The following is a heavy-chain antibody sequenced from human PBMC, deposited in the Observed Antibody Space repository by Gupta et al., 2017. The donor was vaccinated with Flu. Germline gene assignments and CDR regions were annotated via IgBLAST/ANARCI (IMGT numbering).Heavy chain of an antibody. V-gene: IGHV3-21*02. CDR1: GFTFSNFG. Sequence: VQLVESGGGLVKPGGSLRLSCAGSGFTFSNFGMTWVRQAPGKGLEWISPISSTTSHKYYADSVKGRFTISRDNADSSLFLQMSSLRAEDTAIYYCARRGNYLGDAFDIWGRGTMVTVSS. CDR3: ARRGNYLGDAFDI. J-gene: IGHJ3*02. D-gene: IGHD2/OR15-2a*01. CDR2: ISSTTSHK.